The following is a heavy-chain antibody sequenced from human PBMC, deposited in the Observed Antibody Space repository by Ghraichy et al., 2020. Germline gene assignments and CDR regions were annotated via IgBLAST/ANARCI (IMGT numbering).Heavy chain of an antibody. D-gene: IGHD5-18*01. CDR2: IYYSGST. V-gene: IGHV4-39*07. Sequence: SQTLSLTCTVSGGSISSSSYYWGWIRQPPGKGLEWIGSIYYSGSTYYNPSLKSRVTISVDTSKNQFSLKLSSVTAADTAVYYCARHLKVHTIFTAMAINDYWGQGTLVTVSS. CDR1: GGSISSSSYY. J-gene: IGHJ4*02. CDR3: ARHLKVHTIFTAMAINDY.